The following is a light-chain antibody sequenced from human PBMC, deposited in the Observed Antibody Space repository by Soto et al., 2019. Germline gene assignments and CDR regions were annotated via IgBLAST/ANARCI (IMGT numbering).Light chain of an antibody. Sequence: DIQMTQSPSSLSASVGDRVTITCRASQGISNYLAWYQQKPGKVPKLLIYAASTLQSGVPSRFSGSGSGTDFTLTISGLQPEDVATYYWQKYNSAPRTFGQGTKVEI. CDR3: QKYNSAPRT. CDR1: QGISNY. V-gene: IGKV1-27*01. J-gene: IGKJ1*01. CDR2: AAS.